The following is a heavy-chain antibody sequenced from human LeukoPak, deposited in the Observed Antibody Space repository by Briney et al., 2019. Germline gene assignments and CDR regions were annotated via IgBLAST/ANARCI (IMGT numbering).Heavy chain of an antibody. CDR2: INTNTGNP. CDR1: GYTFTSYA. Sequence: ASVKVSCKASGYTFTSYAMHWVRQAPGQGLEWMGWINTNTGNPTYAQGFTGRFVFSLDTSVSTAYLQISSLKAEDTAVYYCARESPGIAAAGSINFDYWGQGTLVTVSS. V-gene: IGHV7-4-1*02. D-gene: IGHD6-13*01. J-gene: IGHJ4*02. CDR3: ARESPGIAAAGSINFDY.